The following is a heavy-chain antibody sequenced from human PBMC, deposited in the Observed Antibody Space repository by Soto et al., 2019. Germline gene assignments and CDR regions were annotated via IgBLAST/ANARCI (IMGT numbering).Heavy chain of an antibody. CDR2: ISGSGGST. V-gene: IGHV3-23*01. CDR1: GFTFSSYA. D-gene: IGHD5-18*01. J-gene: IGHJ4*02. CDR3: AKGRGYSYGRKGFDY. Sequence: EVQLLESGGGLVQPRGSLRLSCAASGFTFSSYAMSWVRQAPGKGLEWVSAISGSGGSTYYADSVKGRFTISRDNSKNTLYLQMNSLRAEDTAVYYCAKGRGYSYGRKGFDYWGQGTLVTVSS.